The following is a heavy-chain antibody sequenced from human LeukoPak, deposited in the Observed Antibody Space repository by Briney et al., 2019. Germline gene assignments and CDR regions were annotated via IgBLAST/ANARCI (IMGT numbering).Heavy chain of an antibody. CDR2: IHPSTGNP. CDR3: ARAFQSLGGLSLPDY. CDR1: GYTFTSYA. J-gene: IGHJ4*02. V-gene: IGHV7-4-1*02. Sequence: ASVKVSCKASGYTFTSYAMNWVRQAPGQGLERMGWIHPSTGNPAYAQGFSGRFVFSLDTSVSTTYLQISSLKAEDTAVYFCARAFQSLGGLSLPDYWGQGTLVTVSS. D-gene: IGHD3-16*02.